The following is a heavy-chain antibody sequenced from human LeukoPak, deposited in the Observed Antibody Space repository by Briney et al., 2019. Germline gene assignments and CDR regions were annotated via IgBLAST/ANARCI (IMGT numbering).Heavy chain of an antibody. CDR1: GYTFTGYY. J-gene: IGHJ3*02. D-gene: IGHD3-16*01. V-gene: IGHV1-2*02. Sequence: ASGKVSCKASGYTFTGYYMHWVRQAPGQGLEWMGWINPNSGGTNYAQKFQGRVTMTRDTSISTAYMELSRLRSDDTAVYYCASGAPSAGGTVGLCAFDIWGQGTMVTVSS. CDR3: ASGAPSAGGTVGLCAFDI. CDR2: INPNSGGT.